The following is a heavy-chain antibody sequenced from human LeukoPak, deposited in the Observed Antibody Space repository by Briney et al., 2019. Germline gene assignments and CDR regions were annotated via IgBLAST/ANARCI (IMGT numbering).Heavy chain of an antibody. V-gene: IGHV4-4*07. CDR2: IYTSGST. Sequence: KASETLSLTCTVSGGSISSYYWSWIRQPAGKGLEWIGRIYTSGSTNYNPSLKSRVTISVDTSKNQFSLKLSSVTAADTAVFYCARGRQLGPLNYWKTWGQGTLVTVSS. D-gene: IGHD1-1*01. CDR1: GGSISSYY. CDR3: ARGRQLGPLNYWKT. J-gene: IGHJ4*02.